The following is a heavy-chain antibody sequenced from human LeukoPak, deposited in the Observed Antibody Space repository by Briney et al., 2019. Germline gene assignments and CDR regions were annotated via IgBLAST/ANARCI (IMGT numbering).Heavy chain of an antibody. J-gene: IGHJ3*01. V-gene: IGHV4-59*11. Sequence: SETLSLTWSVSGGSITGHFWSWLRQAPGKTLEWLGYVHDSGATDYNPSLKTRLTISLHTSTNQFFLRLTAVTAADTAFYYCAREEGAAGESLDFWGQGTMVTVSS. D-gene: IGHD2-8*02. CDR2: VHDSGAT. CDR3: AREEGAAGESLDF. CDR1: GGSITGHF.